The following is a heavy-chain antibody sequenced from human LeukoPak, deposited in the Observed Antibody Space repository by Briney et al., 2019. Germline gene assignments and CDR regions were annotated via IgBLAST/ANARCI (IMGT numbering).Heavy chain of an antibody. CDR2: IWYDGSNK. Sequence: PGGSLRLSCAASGFTFSGFGMHWARQAPGKGLEWVAVIWYDGSNKYYADSVKGRFTISRDNPKNTLCVQMNSLRAEDTAVYYCARGRGADYGGNSGYFDYWGQGTLVTVSS. CDR3: ARGRGADYGGNSGYFDY. J-gene: IGHJ4*02. D-gene: IGHD4-23*01. CDR1: GFTFSGFG. V-gene: IGHV3-33*01.